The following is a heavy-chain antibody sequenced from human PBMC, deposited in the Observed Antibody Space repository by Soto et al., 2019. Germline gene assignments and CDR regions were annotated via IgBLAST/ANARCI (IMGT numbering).Heavy chain of an antibody. CDR3: SRGDYDILTGYLRYYGMDV. Sequence: APVKVSCKASGYTFTSYGISWVRQAPGQGLEWMGWISAYNGNTNYAQKLQGRVTMTTDTSTSTAYMELRSLRSDDTAVYYCSRGDYDILTGYLRYYGMDVWGQGTTVTVSS. CDR1: GYTFTSYG. J-gene: IGHJ6*02. D-gene: IGHD3-9*01. CDR2: ISAYNGNT. V-gene: IGHV1-18*04.